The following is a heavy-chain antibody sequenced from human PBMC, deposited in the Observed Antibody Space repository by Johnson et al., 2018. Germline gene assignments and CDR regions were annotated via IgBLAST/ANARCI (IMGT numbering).Heavy chain of an antibody. Sequence: VQLVQSGGGLVQXGGSLRLXCAASRFTFSSYAMSWVRQAPGKGLEWVSAVSGSGSSTYYADSVKGRFTISRDNSKNTLYLQMNSLRAEDTAVYYCAKSLAGGDGFDIWGQGTLVTVSS. CDR3: AKSLAGGDGFDI. CDR2: VSGSGSST. D-gene: IGHD1-26*01. CDR1: RFTFSSYA. V-gene: IGHV3-23*04. J-gene: IGHJ3*02.